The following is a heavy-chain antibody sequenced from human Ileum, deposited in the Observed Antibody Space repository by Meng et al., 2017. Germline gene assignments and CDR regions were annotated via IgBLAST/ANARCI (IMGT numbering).Heavy chain of an antibody. Sequence: GESLKISCAASGFTFSSYAMSWVRQAPGKGLEWVSAISDSDGTTYYADSVKGRFTISRDNSRNTLYLQMNSLRAEDTAVYYCATSTYSTSWYYFDYWGQGTLVTVSS. J-gene: IGHJ4*02. D-gene: IGHD2-2*01. CDR3: ATSTYSTSWYYFDY. V-gene: IGHV3-23*01. CDR1: GFTFSSYA. CDR2: ISDSDGTT.